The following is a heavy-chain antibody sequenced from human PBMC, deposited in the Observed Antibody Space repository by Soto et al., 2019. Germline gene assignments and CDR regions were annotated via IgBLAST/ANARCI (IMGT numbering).Heavy chain of an antibody. CDR2: INPNSGGT. D-gene: IGHD5-18*01. Sequence: ASVKVSCKASGYTFTGYYMHWVRQAPGQGLEWMGWINPNSGGTNYAQKFQGWVTMTRDTSISTAYMELSRLTSDDTAVYYCARDAAPPSATAMVEFDYWGQGTLVTVS. V-gene: IGHV1-2*04. CDR3: ARDAAPPSATAMVEFDY. J-gene: IGHJ4*02. CDR1: GYTFTGYY.